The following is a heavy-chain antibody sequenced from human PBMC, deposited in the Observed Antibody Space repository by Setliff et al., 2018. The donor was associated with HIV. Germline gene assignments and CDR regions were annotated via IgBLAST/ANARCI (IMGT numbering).Heavy chain of an antibody. D-gene: IGHD3-22*01. V-gene: IGHV4-31*03. CDR1: GGSISSFNHY. CDR3: ARYRYYYDSSGYGRWFDP. Sequence: PSETLSLTCTVSGGSISSFNHYWNWIRQHPGKGLEWIGYIYYSGSAYYNPSLKSRVTISIDTSKNHFSLKLTSVTAADRAVYYCARYRYYYDSSGYGRWFDPWGQGTRGTVSS. J-gene: IGHJ5*02. CDR2: IYYSGSA.